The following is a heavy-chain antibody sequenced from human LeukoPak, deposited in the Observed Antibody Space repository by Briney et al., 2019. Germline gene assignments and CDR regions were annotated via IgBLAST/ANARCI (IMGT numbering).Heavy chain of an antibody. J-gene: IGHJ4*02. CDR3: AVHLPGDYLDR. Sequence: RASVRVSCKASGYAFNIYDINWVRQATGQGLEWMGWMNPDSGNTGFAQKFQGRVTMTRNTSITTAYMELNSLRFEDTAVYYCAVHLPGDYLDRWGQGTLVTVSS. V-gene: IGHV1-8*01. CDR1: GYAFNIYD. CDR2: MNPDSGNT.